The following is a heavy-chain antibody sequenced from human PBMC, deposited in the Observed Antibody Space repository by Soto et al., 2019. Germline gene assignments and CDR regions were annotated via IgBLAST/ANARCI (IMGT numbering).Heavy chain of an antibody. D-gene: IGHD2-2*01. CDR1: GGSISSRGYY. Sequence: QLQLQESGPGLVKPSETLSLTCTVSGGSISSRGYYWGWIRQPPGKGLEWIGTIYYSGSTYYNPSLKRRVTISVDTSKNQFSLKLSSVTAADTAVYYCATSHWFDPWGQGTLVTVSS. V-gene: IGHV4-39*01. CDR2: IYYSGST. J-gene: IGHJ5*02. CDR3: ATSHWFDP.